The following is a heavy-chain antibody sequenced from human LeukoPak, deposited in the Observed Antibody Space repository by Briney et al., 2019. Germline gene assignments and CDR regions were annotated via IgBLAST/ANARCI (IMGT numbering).Heavy chain of an antibody. J-gene: IGHJ4*02. Sequence: PGRSLRLSCAASGFTFSSYGMHWVRQAPGKGLEWVAVIWYDGSNKYYADSVEGRFTISRDNSKSTLYLQMNSLRAEDTAVYYCAKDSTPTDYYGSAADYWGQGTLVTVSS. CDR1: GFTFSSYG. V-gene: IGHV3-33*03. D-gene: IGHD3-10*01. CDR2: IWYDGSNK. CDR3: AKDSTPTDYYGSAADY.